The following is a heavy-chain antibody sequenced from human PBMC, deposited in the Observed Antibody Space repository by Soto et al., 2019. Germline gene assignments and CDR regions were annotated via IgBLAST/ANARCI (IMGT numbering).Heavy chain of an antibody. J-gene: IGHJ1*01. V-gene: IGHV3-53*01. Sequence: GGSLRLSCAASGFTVSSNYTSWVRQAPGKGLEWVSVIYSGGSTYYADSVKGRFTISRDNSKNTLYLQMNSLRAEDTAVYYCARDRVESGYPEYFQHWGQGTLVTVSS. CDR1: GFTVSSNY. CDR3: ARDRVESGYPEYFQH. CDR2: IYSGGST. D-gene: IGHD3-22*01.